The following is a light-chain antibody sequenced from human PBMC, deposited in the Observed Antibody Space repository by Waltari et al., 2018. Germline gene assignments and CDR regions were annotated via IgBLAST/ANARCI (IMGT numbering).Light chain of an antibody. CDR3: SSYTSRSTVV. CDR2: VVS. V-gene: IGLV2-14*01. J-gene: IGLJ2*01. Sequence: QSALTQPACVSGSPGQSITISCTGTSSDVGGYNYVYWYQQHPGKATKLMIYVVSKRPSGVSKRFAGSQSGNTAPLTISGLQAEDEADYYCSSYTSRSTVVFGGGTKLTVL. CDR1: SSDVGGYNY.